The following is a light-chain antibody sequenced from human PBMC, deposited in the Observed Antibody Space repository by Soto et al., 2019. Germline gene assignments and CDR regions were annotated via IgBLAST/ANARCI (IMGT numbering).Light chain of an antibody. V-gene: IGKV3-20*01. Sequence: EIVLTQSPGTLSLSPGERATLSCRASQSVGRNYLAWYQQKPGQAPRLLIYGASSRATGIPDRFSGSGSGTDFTLTFSRLEPGDFAVYYCQQYASSPLTFGGGTRVEIK. J-gene: IGKJ4*01. CDR2: GAS. CDR3: QQYASSPLT. CDR1: QSVGRNY.